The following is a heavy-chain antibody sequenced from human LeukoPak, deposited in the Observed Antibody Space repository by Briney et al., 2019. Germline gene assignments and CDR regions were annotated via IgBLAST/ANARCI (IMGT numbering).Heavy chain of an antibody. Sequence: ASVKVSCKASGYTFTSYGISWVRQAPGQGLEWMGWISAYNGNTNYAQKLQGRVTMTTDTSTSTAYMELRSLRSDDTAVYYCARVTRRWNDWTGFDYWGQGTLVTVSS. CDR1: GYTFTSYG. CDR3: ARVTRRWNDWTGFDY. J-gene: IGHJ4*02. CDR2: ISAYNGNT. D-gene: IGHD1-1*01. V-gene: IGHV1-18*01.